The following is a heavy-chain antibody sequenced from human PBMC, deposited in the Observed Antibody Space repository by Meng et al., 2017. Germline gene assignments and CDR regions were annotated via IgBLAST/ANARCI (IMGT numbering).Heavy chain of an antibody. D-gene: IGHD1-1*01. Sequence: NTDASVNGLCSTPAQTFSSYFLHWWRQAPGQGLEWMGLINHSGDSTRYVQKFQCRVTMTRDTSTSTVYMEVSSLRSEDTAVYYCAREFRGTFYFDYWGQGSLVTVSS. CDR3: AREFRGTFYFDY. V-gene: IGHV1-46*01. CDR2: INHSGDST. J-gene: IGHJ4*02. CDR1: AQTFSSYF.